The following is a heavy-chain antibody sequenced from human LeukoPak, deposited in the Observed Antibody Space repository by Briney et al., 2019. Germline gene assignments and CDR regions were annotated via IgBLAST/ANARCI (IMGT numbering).Heavy chain of an antibody. CDR2: INHSGST. CDR1: GGSFSGYY. J-gene: IGHJ4*02. Sequence: SETLSLTCAVYGGSFSGYYWSWIRQPPGKGLEWIGEINHSGSTNYNPSLKSRVTISVDASKNQFSQKLSSVTAADTAVYYCARPGSSSWRGGFDYWGQGTLVTVSS. V-gene: IGHV4-34*01. CDR3: ARPGSSSWRGGFDY. D-gene: IGHD6-13*01.